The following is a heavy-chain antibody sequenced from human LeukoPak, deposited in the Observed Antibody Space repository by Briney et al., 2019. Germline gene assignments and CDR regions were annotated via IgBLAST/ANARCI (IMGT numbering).Heavy chain of an antibody. V-gene: IGHV3-21*01. Sequence: GGSLRLSCAASGFTFSSYSMNWVRQAPGKGLEWVSSISSSSSYIYYADSVKGRFTISRDNAKNSLYLQMNSLRAEDTAVYYCARDLDTAFDIDYWGQGTLVTVSS. CDR3: ARDLDTAFDIDY. CDR1: GFTFSSYS. D-gene: IGHD5-18*01. J-gene: IGHJ4*02. CDR2: ISSSSSYI.